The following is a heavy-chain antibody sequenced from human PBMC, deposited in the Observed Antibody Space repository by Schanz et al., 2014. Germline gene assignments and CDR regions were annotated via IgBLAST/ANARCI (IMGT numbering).Heavy chain of an antibody. Sequence: EVQLLESGGGLVQPGGSLRLSCAASGFTFSTSAMSWVRQAPGKGLEWVSSISSGGGSTYYADSVKGRFTISRDNSKNTRCLQMNSLRAEDRAGYHCVSSGSYSSYAFWGQGTLVTVSS. V-gene: IGHV3-23*01. D-gene: IGHD3-10*01. CDR1: GFTFSTSA. CDR3: VSSGSYSSYAF. CDR2: ISSGGGST. J-gene: IGHJ4*02.